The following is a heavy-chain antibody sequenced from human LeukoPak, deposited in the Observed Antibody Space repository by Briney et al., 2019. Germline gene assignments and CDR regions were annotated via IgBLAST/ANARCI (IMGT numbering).Heavy chain of an antibody. CDR1: GFTFSSYT. V-gene: IGHV3-21*01. CDR2: ISSSSSSI. CDR3: AIDYNSSAFRVLDYYYLDV. Sequence: VESLRLSCAASGFTFSSYTMNWVRQAPGAGLERVSCISSSSSSIYYADSVKGQFTFSRDNAKNALYLQVNSLRAEDTAMYDCAIDYNSSAFRVLDYYYLDVWGKGTTVTVSS. D-gene: IGHD6-6*01. J-gene: IGHJ6*03.